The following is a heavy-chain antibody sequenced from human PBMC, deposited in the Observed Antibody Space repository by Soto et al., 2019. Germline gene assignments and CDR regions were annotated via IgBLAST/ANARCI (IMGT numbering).Heavy chain of an antibody. CDR2: INSDGSRT. V-gene: IGHV3-74*01. CDR1: GFTFSSYW. Sequence: PGGSLRLSCAASGFTFSSYWMHWVRQAPGKGLVWVSRINSDGSRTSYADSAKGRFTISRDNAKNTVYLQMNSLRAEDTAVYYCARGDGDYYDGTGYLGRHWGQGTLVTVSS. D-gene: IGHD3-22*01. J-gene: IGHJ4*02. CDR3: ARGDGDYYDGTGYLGRH.